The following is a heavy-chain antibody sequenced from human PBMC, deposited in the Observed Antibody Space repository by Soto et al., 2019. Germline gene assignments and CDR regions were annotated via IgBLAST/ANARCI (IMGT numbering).Heavy chain of an antibody. J-gene: IGHJ6*02. Sequence: EVQLLESGGDLVQPGGSLRLSCAASGFTFNNYAMSWVRQAPGKGLECVSTITRSGYVPHYADSVKGRFTISRDNSKNTLYLQMNSLRAEDTAVYYCAKNGLVGPTGVAVWGQGTTVSVS. CDR2: ITRSGYVP. CDR3: AKNGLVGPTGVAV. V-gene: IGHV3-23*01. CDR1: GFTFNNYA. D-gene: IGHD2-8*01.